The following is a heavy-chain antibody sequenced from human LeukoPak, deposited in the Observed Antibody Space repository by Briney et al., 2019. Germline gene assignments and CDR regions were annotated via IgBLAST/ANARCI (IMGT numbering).Heavy chain of an antibody. Sequence: SQTLSLTCTVSGGSISSYYWSWIRQPPGKGLEWIRFIYYSGSTNYNPSLKSRFPIPVVTSKNQFSLKLTSVTAADTAVYYCARAPTYSSSWYYFDYWGQGTLVTVSS. CDR2: IYYSGST. V-gene: IGHV4-59*01. CDR1: GGSISSYY. CDR3: ARAPTYSSSWYYFDY. D-gene: IGHD6-13*01. J-gene: IGHJ4*02.